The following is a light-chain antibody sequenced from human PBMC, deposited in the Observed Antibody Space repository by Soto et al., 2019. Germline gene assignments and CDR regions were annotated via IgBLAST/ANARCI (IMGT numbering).Light chain of an antibody. CDR1: QDISRF. CDR2: ETS. V-gene: IGKV1-17*03. Sequence: SPSSMTASVGDRVTIACRASQDISRFVAWFQHKPVRAPERLIYETSNLQPGVPSRFSGSGSGTEFTLAISGLQPEDFATYYCVQHNTYPYTFGQGTRPEIK. CDR3: VQHNTYPYT. J-gene: IGKJ5*01.